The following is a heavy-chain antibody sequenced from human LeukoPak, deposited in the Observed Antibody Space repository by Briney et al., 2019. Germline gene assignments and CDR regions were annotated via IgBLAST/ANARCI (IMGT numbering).Heavy chain of an antibody. V-gene: IGHV1-18*01. CDR2: ISAYTGNT. D-gene: IGHD2-2*01. Sequence: GASVKVSCKASGGTFSSYAISWVRQAPGQGLEWMGWISAYTGNTNYAPKFQGRVTITTDRSTSTAYMDLRSLRSDDTAVYYCTRVASTTCDCPDYFDYWGQGTLVTVSS. J-gene: IGHJ4*02. CDR3: TRVASTTCDCPDYFDY. CDR1: GGTFSSYA.